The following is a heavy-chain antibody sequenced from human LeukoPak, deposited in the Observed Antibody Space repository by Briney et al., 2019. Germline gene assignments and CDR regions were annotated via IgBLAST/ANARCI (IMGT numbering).Heavy chain of an antibody. CDR2: INPNSGGT. Sequence: ASVKVSCKASGYTFTGYYMHWVRQAPGQGLEWMGWINPNSGGTNYAQKFQGRVTMTRDTSISTAYMELSRLRSDDTAVYYCARGTRNYYDSSGMFDYWGQGTLVTVSS. V-gene: IGHV1-2*02. D-gene: IGHD3-22*01. CDR3: ARGTRNYYDSSGMFDY. J-gene: IGHJ4*02. CDR1: GYTFTGYY.